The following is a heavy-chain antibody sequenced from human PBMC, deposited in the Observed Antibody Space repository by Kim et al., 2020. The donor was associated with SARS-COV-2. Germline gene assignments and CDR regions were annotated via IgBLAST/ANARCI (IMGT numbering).Heavy chain of an antibody. J-gene: IGHJ4*02. CDR3: ARTYYDILTGVYYFDY. CDR1: GFTFSSYW. CDR2: IKQDGSEK. Sequence: GGSLRLSCAASGFTFSSYWMSWVRQAPGKGLEWVANIKQDGSEKYYVDSVKGRFTISRDNAKNSLYLQMNSLRAEDTAVYYCARTYYDILTGVYYFDYWGQGTLVTVSS. D-gene: IGHD3-9*01. V-gene: IGHV3-7*03.